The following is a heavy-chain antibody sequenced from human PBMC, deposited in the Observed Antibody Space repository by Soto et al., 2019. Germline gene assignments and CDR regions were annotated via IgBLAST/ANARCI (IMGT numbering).Heavy chain of an antibody. J-gene: IGHJ6*02. Sequence: SETLSLTCTVSGGSISSGDYYWSWIRQPPGKGLEWIGYIYYSGSTYYNPSLKSRVTISVDTSKNQFSLKLSSVTAADTAVYYCAREILWFGELSSVWGQGTTVTVSS. CDR3: AREILWFGELSSV. V-gene: IGHV4-30-4*01. CDR1: GGSISSGDYY. D-gene: IGHD3-10*01. CDR2: IYYSGST.